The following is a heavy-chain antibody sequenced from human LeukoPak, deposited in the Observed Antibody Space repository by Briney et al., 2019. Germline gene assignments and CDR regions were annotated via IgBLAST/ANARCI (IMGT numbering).Heavy chain of an antibody. CDR1: GYTFTSYD. Sequence: ASVKVSCKASGYTFTSYDINWVRQATGQGLEWMGWMNPNSGNTGYAQKFQGRVTMTRNTSISTAYMELSSLRSEDTAVYYCARGVGSGSYRFYYYYYMDVWGKGTTVTISS. D-gene: IGHD3-10*01. CDR3: ARGVGSGSYRFYYYYYMDV. V-gene: IGHV1-8*01. CDR2: MNPNSGNT. J-gene: IGHJ6*03.